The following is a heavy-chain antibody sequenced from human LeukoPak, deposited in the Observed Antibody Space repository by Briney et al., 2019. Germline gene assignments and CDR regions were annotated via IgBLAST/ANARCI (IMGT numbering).Heavy chain of an antibody. CDR1: GGSISSSNW. V-gene: IGHV4-4*02. J-gene: IGHJ4*02. CDR2: IYHSGST. CDR3: ARVQVGYYYDSSGYYPDY. D-gene: IGHD3-22*01. Sequence: SGTLSLTCAVSGGSISSSNWWSWVRQPPGKGLEWIGEIYHSGSTNYNPSLKSRVTISVDKSKNQFSLKLSSVTAADTAVYYCARVQVGYYYDSSGYYPDYWGQGTLVTVSS.